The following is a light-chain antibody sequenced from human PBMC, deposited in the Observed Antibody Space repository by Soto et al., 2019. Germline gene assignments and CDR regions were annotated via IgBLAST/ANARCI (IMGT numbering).Light chain of an antibody. J-gene: IGKJ1*01. Sequence: EIVLTQSPGTLYLFPGERATLSCRASQSISSGYLAWYQQKPAQAPRLLIYGASGRATGIPDRFSGAGSATDFTLTISRLEPEDFSVYYCHQYGSAPAWTFGQGTKVEIK. CDR3: HQYGSAPAWT. CDR1: QSISSGY. V-gene: IGKV3-20*01. CDR2: GAS.